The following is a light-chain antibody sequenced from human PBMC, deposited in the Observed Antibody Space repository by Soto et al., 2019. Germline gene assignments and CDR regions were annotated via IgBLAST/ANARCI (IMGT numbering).Light chain of an antibody. CDR1: SSNIGSNT. V-gene: IGLV1-44*01. CDR2: SNN. J-gene: IGLJ1*01. Sequence: QSVLAQPPSASGTPGQRVTISCSGSSSNIGSNTVNWYQQLPGTPPKLLIYSNNQRPSGVPDRFSGSKSGTSASLAISGLQSEDEADYYCAACDDSLNGYVFGTGTRSPS. CDR3: AACDDSLNGYV.